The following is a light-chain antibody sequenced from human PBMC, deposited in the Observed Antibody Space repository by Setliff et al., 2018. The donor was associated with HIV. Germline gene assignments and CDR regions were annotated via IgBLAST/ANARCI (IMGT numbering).Light chain of an antibody. V-gene: IGLV2-14*01. CDR1: SSDVGGYNY. Sequence: QSALTQPATVSGSPGQSITISCTGTSSDVGGYNYVSWYKQHSGKAPKLLIFGVSNRPSGVSDRFSGSKSGNTASLTISGLQAEDEADYYCSSYTTSSTLYYVFGPGTKVT. CDR3: SSYTTSSTLYYV. J-gene: IGLJ1*01. CDR2: GVS.